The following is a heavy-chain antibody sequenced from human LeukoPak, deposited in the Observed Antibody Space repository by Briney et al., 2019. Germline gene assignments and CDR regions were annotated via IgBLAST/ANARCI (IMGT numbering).Heavy chain of an antibody. CDR2: IYYSGSA. J-gene: IGHJ6*02. CDR1: GGSISSGGFC. V-gene: IGHV4-31*03. D-gene: IGHD1-14*01. Sequence: PSETLSLTCTVPGGSISSGGFCWRWIRQHPGKGLEWIGYIYYSGSAYYNPSLESRLTILVDTSRNQFSLNLSSVTAADTAVYYCARLIGGSYYYGVDVWGQGTTVTVSS. CDR3: ARLIGGSYYYGVDV.